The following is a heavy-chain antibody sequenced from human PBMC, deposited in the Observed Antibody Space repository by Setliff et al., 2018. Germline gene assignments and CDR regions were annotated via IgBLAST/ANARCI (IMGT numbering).Heavy chain of an antibody. D-gene: IGHD3-10*01. Sequence: SETLSLTCTISDDSNSSRHYYWSWIRQPAGKGLEWIGLFFYSGDSRYNPSLKSRVTMSVDASRNQFSLKLSSVTAADTAIYYCARDRSYYASGSFTKWFDYWGQGTLVTVSS. CDR3: ARDRSYYASGSFTKWFDY. V-gene: IGHV4-61*10. CDR1: DDSNSSRHYY. J-gene: IGHJ4*02. CDR2: FFYSGDS.